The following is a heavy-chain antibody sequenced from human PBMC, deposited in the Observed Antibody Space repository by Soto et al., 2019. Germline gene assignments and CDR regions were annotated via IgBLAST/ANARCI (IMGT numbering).Heavy chain of an antibody. CDR3: AHRLRSISCFDY. J-gene: IGHJ4*02. D-gene: IGHD4-4*01. CDR2: IYWDDGN. CDR1: GFYFMMLGVG. Sequence: SGPTLVNPTQTLTLTCTFSGFYFMMLGVGGGWVRQPPGKALEWLALIYWDDGNRYLPSLKSRLTITKDTSKNQVVLTMTNIDPVDTATYYCAHRLRSISCFDYWGQGTLVTVSS. V-gene: IGHV2-5*02.